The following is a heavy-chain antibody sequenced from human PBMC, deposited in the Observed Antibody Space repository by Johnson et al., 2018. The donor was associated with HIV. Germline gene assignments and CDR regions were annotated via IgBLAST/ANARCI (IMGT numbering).Heavy chain of an antibody. CDR1: GFTFDDYG. J-gene: IGHJ3*02. CDR2: IKCDGSEK. CDR3: AKVPVGAKGPVAFDI. Sequence: VQLVESGGGVVRPGGSLRLSCAASGFTFDDYGMSWVRQAPGKGLEWVADIKCDGSEKYYVDSVKGRLTISRDNAKNSLYLQMNSLRAEDTALYYCAKVPVGAKGPVAFDIWGQGTMVTVSS. D-gene: IGHD1-26*01. V-gene: IGHV3-20*04.